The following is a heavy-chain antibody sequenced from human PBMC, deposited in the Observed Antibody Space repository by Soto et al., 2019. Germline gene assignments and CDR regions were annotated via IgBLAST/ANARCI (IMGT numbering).Heavy chain of an antibody. CDR1: GGTMSSYY. CDR3: ARAPAGDYGGYFDS. CDR2: VLYSGST. D-gene: IGHD4-17*01. Sequence: PSETLSLTCPVSGGTMSSYYWSWIWRPPGKGLEWIGSVLYSGSTKHNPSLKSRVTISVDMSKNQFSLNLRSLTAADTAMYYCARAPAGDYGGYFDSWGQGIQVTVSS. J-gene: IGHJ4*02. V-gene: IGHV4-59*01.